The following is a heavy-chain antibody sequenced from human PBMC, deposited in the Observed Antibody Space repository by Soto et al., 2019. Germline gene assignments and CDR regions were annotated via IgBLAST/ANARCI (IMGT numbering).Heavy chain of an antibody. J-gene: IGHJ6*02. CDR1: GYTFTSYY. Sequence: ASVKVSCKASGYTFTSYYMHWVLQAPGQGLEWMGIINPSGGSTSYAQKFQGRVTMTRDTSTSTVYMELSSLRSEDTAVYYCARDPYSSSTYYYYGMDVWGQGTTVTVS. CDR3: ARDPYSSSTYYYYGMDV. CDR2: INPSGGST. V-gene: IGHV1-46*01. D-gene: IGHD6-6*01.